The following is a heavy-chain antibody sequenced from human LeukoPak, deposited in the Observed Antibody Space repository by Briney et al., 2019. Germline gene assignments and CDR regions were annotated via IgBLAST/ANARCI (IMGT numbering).Heavy chain of an antibody. CDR1: GFTFSSYW. Sequence: GGSLRLSCAASGFTFSSYWMHWVRHAPGKGLGWVSRINSDGSSTSYADSVKGRFTISRDNAKNTLYLQRNSLRAEDTAVYYCAKPSFYDTDAFDIWGQGTMVTVSS. CDR2: INSDGSST. CDR3: AKPSFYDTDAFDI. J-gene: IGHJ3*02. D-gene: IGHD2/OR15-2a*01. V-gene: IGHV3-74*01.